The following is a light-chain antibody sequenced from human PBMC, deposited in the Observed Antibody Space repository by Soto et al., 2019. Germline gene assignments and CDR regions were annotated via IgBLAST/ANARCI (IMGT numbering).Light chain of an antibody. CDR2: DTS. J-gene: IGKJ5*01. CDR1: QFLSSY. V-gene: IGKV3-11*01. CDR3: HQRNK. Sequence: EVVLPPSPATLSLAQGERATLSCRASQFLSSYLAWYQQKPGQPPRLLIYDTSNRATGIPARFSGSRSGTDFTLTISSLEPEDFGVYFCHQRNKFGQGTRLEI.